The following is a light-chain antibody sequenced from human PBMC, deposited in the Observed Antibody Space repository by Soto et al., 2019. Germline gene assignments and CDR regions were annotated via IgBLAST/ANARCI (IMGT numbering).Light chain of an antibody. Sequence: DIVMTQSPLSLPVTPGEPASISCRSSQSLLHSNGYNYLDWYLQKPVQSPQLLIYLGSNRASGVPDRFSGSGSGTDFTLKISRVEAEDVGVYYCMQALQTWTFGQGNKVEIK. CDR3: MQALQTWT. V-gene: IGKV2-28*01. J-gene: IGKJ1*01. CDR2: LGS. CDR1: QSLLHSNGYNY.